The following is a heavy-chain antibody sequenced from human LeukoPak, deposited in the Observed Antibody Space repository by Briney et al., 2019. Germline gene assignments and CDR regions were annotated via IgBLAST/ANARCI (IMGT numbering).Heavy chain of an antibody. Sequence: GGSLRLSCAASGFTLSSYWMSWVRQAPGKGLEWVANIKQDGSDKYYVDSVKGRFTISRDNAKTSLYLQMNRLRAEDTAVYYCARDFVENYYDSIGYSLSWGQGTLVTVSS. D-gene: IGHD3-22*01. CDR2: IKQDGSDK. J-gene: IGHJ4*02. CDR3: ARDFVENYYDSIGYSLS. V-gene: IGHV3-7*01. CDR1: GFTLSSYW.